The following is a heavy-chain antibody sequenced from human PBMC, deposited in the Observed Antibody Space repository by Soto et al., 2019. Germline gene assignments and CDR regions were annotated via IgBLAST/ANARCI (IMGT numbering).Heavy chain of an antibody. CDR3: ARATDLPVPGIAVAGTGGAPNGFDY. D-gene: IGHD6-19*01. V-gene: IGHV1-69*13. CDR2: IIPIFGTA. Sequence: SVKVSCKASGGTFSSYAISWVRQAPGQGLEWMGGIIPIFGTANYAQKFQGRVTVTADESTSTAYMELSSLRSEDTAVYYCARATDLPVPGIAVAGTGGAPNGFDYWGQGTLVTVSS. J-gene: IGHJ4*02. CDR1: GGTFSSYA.